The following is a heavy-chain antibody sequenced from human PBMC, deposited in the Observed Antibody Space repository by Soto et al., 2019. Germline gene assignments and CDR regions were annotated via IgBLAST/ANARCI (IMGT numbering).Heavy chain of an antibody. CDR3: AHSFQLRIFDF. J-gene: IGHJ4*02. CDR2: IYWDDDK. Sequence: SGPTLVNPTQTLTLTCSFSGFSLSGRGVGVGWIRQPPGKALEWLALIYWDDDKRYSPSLKDRLSITKDTSKNQVVLTMTNLEPVDTATYYCAHSFQLRIFDFWGPGTLVTVSS. V-gene: IGHV2-5*02. CDR1: GFSLSGRGVG. D-gene: IGHD3-10*01.